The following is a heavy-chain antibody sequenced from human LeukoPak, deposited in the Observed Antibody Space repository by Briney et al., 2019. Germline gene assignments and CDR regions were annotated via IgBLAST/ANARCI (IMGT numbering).Heavy chain of an antibody. J-gene: IGHJ6*02. CDR1: GGSISSYY. Sequence: ETLSLTCTVSGGSISSYYWSWVRQAPGKGLEWVSVIYSGGSTYYADSVKGRFTISRHNSKNTLYLQMNSLRAEDTAVYYCARDRTAPYGMDVWGQGTTVTVSS. D-gene: IGHD4-17*01. CDR2: IYSGGST. V-gene: IGHV3-53*04. CDR3: ARDRTAPYGMDV.